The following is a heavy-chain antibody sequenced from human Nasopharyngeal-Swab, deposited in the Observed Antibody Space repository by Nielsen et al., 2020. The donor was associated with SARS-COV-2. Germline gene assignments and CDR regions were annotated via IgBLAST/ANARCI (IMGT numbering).Heavy chain of an antibody. J-gene: IGHJ4*02. D-gene: IGHD4-17*01. CDR3: ARENDYADEYYFDY. CDR2: ISGSGGST. V-gene: IGHV3-NL1*01. Sequence: GESLKISCAASGFTFSSYGMHWVRQAPGKGLEWVSVISGSGGSTYYADSVKGRFTISRDNSKNTLYLQMNSLRAEDTAVYYCARENDYADEYYFDYWGQGTLVTVSS. CDR1: GFTFSSYG.